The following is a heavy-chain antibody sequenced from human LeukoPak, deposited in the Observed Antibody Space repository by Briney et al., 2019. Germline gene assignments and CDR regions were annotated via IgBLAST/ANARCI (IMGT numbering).Heavy chain of an antibody. CDR1: GFTFSSYA. J-gene: IGHJ6*04. CDR3: ARDWVDGYYYYGMDV. D-gene: IGHD5-12*01. CDR2: ISYDGSNK. Sequence: GGSLRLSCAASGFTFSSYAMHWVRQAPGKGLEWVAVISYDGSNKYYADSVKRRFTISRDNSKNTLYLQMNSLRAEDTAVYYCARDWVDGYYYYGMDVWGKGTTVTVSS. V-gene: IGHV3-30*04.